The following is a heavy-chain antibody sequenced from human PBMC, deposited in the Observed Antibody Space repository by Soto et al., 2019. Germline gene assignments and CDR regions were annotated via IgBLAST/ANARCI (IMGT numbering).Heavy chain of an antibody. V-gene: IGHV1-18*01. CDR3: ARAVLRYFDWLRKGGWFDP. J-gene: IGHJ5*02. CDR1: GYTFTSYG. CDR2: ISAYNGNT. D-gene: IGHD3-9*01. Sequence: QVQLVQSGAEVKKPGASVKVSCKASGYTFTSYGISWVRQAPGQGLEWMGWISAYNGNTNYAQKLQGRVTMTTDTSTSTAYMELRSLRSDETAVYYCARAVLRYFDWLRKGGWFDPWGQGTLVTVSS.